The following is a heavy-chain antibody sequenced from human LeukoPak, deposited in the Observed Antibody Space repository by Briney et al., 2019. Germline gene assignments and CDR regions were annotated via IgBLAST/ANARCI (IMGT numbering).Heavy chain of an antibody. CDR2: INSDGSST. J-gene: IGHJ4*02. V-gene: IGHV3-74*01. CDR3: ARDPSRPSRFDY. Sequence: PGGSLRLSCAASGFTFSRYWMHWVRQAPGKGLVWVSRINSDGSSTSYADSVKGRFTISRDNAKNTLYLQMNSLRAEDTAVYYCARDPSRPSRFDYWGQGTLVTVSS. CDR1: GFTFSRYW. D-gene: IGHD6-6*01.